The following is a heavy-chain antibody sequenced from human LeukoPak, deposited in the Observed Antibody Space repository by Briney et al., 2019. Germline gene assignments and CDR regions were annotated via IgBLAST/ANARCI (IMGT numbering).Heavy chain of an antibody. V-gene: IGHV3-30-3*01. CDR2: MSADGNIK. CDR1: GFIFSTYV. Sequence: PGGSLRLSCEASGFIFSTYVIHWVRQAPGKGLEWVAVMSADGNIKLYTDSVKGRFTISRDNSKNTLYLQMNSLRAEDTAVYYCAKDLGSSGWYIDYWGQGTLVTVSS. D-gene: IGHD6-19*01. J-gene: IGHJ4*02. CDR3: AKDLGSSGWYIDY.